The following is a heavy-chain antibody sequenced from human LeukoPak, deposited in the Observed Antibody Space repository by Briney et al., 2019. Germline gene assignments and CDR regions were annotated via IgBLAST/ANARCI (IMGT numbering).Heavy chain of an antibody. CDR1: GGTFSSYA. CDR3: ARSDIVVVPAGPYYYYYMDV. CDR2: IIPIFGTA. D-gene: IGHD2-2*01. J-gene: IGHJ6*03. Sequence: GASVKVSCKASGGTFSSYAISWVRQAPGQGLEWMGGIIPIFGTANYAQKFQGRVTITTDESTSTAYMELSSLRSEDTAVYYCARSDIVVVPAGPYYYYYMDVWGKGTTLTVSS. V-gene: IGHV1-69*05.